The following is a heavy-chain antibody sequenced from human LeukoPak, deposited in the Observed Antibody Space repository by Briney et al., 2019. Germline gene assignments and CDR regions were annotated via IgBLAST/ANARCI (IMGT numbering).Heavy chain of an antibody. CDR2: INHSGST. CDR1: GGSFSGYY. J-gene: IGHJ4*02. Sequence: KSSETLSLTCAVYGGSFSGYYWSWIRQPPGKGLEWIGEINHSGSTNYNPSLKSRVTISVDTSKNQFSLKLSSVTAADTAVYYCARGRPLFSSASEQRYYFDYWGQGTLVTVSS. V-gene: IGHV4-34*01. CDR3: ARGRPLFSSASEQRYYFDY. D-gene: IGHD1/OR15-1a*01.